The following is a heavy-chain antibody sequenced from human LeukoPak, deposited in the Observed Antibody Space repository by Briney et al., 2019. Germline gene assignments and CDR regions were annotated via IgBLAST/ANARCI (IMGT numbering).Heavy chain of an antibody. V-gene: IGHV3-23*01. CDR2: ISTNGGST. CDR1: GFTFSSYA. CDR3: SGMHRYYDGSGYWVQ. Sequence: GGSLRLSCEASGFTFSSYAMSWVRQAPGEGLEWVSGISTNGGSTSYADSVKGRLTISRDNPRNMLYMELNRLRAEETAGYYCSGMHRYYDGSGYWVQWGQGTLVTVSS. J-gene: IGHJ4*02. D-gene: IGHD3-22*01.